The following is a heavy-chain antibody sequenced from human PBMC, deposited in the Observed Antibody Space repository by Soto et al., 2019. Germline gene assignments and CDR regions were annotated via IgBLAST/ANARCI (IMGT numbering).Heavy chain of an antibody. CDR1: GGSISTYY. CDR3: ASEGAGRAPINV. Sequence: QVQLQESGPGLVKPSETLSLTCNISGGSISTYYWTWVRQSPGKGLEWIGYISYLGNTNYNPSLKSGVTISVDTPNNKFALKLASGTTADTAIYCCASEGAGRAPINVWGHGTMVTVSS. D-gene: IGHD2-21*01. J-gene: IGHJ3*01. V-gene: IGHV4-59*01. CDR2: ISYLGNT.